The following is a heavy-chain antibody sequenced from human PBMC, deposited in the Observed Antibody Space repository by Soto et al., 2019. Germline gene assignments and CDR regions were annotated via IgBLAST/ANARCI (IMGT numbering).Heavy chain of an antibody. CDR2: ISGSGGST. V-gene: IGHV3-23*01. Sequence: GGSLRLSCAASGFTFSSYAMSWVRQAPGKGLEWVSAISGSGGSTYYADSVKGRFTISRDNSKNTLYLQMNSLRAEDTAVYYCAKDSIGYCSGGSGYSGAFDIWGQGTMVTVSS. CDR3: AKDSIGYCSGGSGYSGAFDI. D-gene: IGHD2-15*01. CDR1: GFTFSSYA. J-gene: IGHJ3*02.